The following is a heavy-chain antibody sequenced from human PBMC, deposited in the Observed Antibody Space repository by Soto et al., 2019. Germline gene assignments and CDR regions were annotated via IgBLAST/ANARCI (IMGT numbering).Heavy chain of an antibody. V-gene: IGHV1-2*02. Sequence: ASVKVSCKASGYTFTGYYMHWVRQAPGQGLEWMGWINPNSGGTNYAQKFQGRVTMTRDTSISTAYMELSRLRSDDTAVYYCARDGGYCSGGSCYDYYYYGMDVWGQGTTVTVSS. CDR1: GYTFTGYY. CDR2: INPNSGGT. D-gene: IGHD2-15*01. J-gene: IGHJ6*02. CDR3: ARDGGYCSGGSCYDYYYYGMDV.